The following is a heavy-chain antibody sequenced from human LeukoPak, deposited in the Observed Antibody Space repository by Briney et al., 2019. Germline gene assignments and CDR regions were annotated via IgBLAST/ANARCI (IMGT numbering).Heavy chain of an antibody. CDR3: AKAPDFWSGYLLS. CDR1: GFTFSSYS. J-gene: IGHJ4*02. CDR2: ISSSSSYI. D-gene: IGHD3-3*01. Sequence: GGSLRLSCAASGFTFSSYSMNWVRQAPGKGLEWVSSISSSSSYIYYADSVKGRFTISRDNAKNSLYLQMDSLRAEDTAVYYCAKAPDFWSGYLLSWGQGTLVTVSS. V-gene: IGHV3-21*01.